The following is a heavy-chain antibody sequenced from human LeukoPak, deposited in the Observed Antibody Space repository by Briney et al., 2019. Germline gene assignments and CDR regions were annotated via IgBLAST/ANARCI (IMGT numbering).Heavy chain of an antibody. V-gene: IGHV1-18*01. D-gene: IGHD3-10*01. J-gene: IGHJ3*02. CDR2: ISAYNGNT. CDR3: AGDRIPMVRGVPDVFDI. Sequence: EASVKVSCKASGYTFTSYGISWVRQAPGQGLEWMGWISAYNGNTNYAQKLQGRVTMTTDTSTSTVYMELRSLRSDDTAVYYCAGDRIPMVRGVPDVFDIWGQGTMVTVSS. CDR1: GYTFTSYG.